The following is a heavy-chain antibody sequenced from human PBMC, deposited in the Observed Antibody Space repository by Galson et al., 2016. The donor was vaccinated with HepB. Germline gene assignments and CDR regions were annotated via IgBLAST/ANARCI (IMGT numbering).Heavy chain of an antibody. Sequence: PALVKPTQTLTLTCTFSGFVLNINSTGVSWIRQPPGKALEWLARIDWEDEKFYATSLETRLSISKGTSKNQVVLTMTNMDPVGTATYYCAREYSRGGSALDVWGRGTTVTVSS. J-gene: IGHJ6*02. CDR1: GFVLNINSTG. CDR2: IDWEDEK. V-gene: IGHV2-70*04. D-gene: IGHD3-10*01. CDR3: AREYSRGGSALDV.